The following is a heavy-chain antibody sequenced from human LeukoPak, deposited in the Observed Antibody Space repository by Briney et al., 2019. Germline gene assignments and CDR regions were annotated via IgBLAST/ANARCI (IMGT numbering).Heavy chain of an antibody. CDR2: NNPNSGGT. J-gene: IGHJ1*01. CDR1: GYTFTGYY. Sequence: ASVKVSCKASGYTFTGYYMHWVRQAPGQGLEWMGRNNPNSGGTNYAQKFRGRVTMTRDTSISTAYMELSRLRSDDTAVYYCARGYRTVGAIEYFQHWGQGTLVTVSS. CDR3: ARGYRTVGAIEYFQH. D-gene: IGHD1-26*01. V-gene: IGHV1-2*06.